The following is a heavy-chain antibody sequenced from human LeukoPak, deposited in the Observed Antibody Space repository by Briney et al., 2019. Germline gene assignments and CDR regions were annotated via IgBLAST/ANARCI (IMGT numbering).Heavy chain of an antibody. CDR2: ISSSSYYI. CDR3: ARAPPGGGITIFGVVMNALDI. Sequence: GGSLRLSCAASGFTFSSYTMNWVRQAPGKGLEWVSSISSSSYYIYYADSVKGRFTISRDNAKNSLYLQMNTLRAADTAVYYCARAPPGGGITIFGVVMNALDIWGQGTMVTVSS. J-gene: IGHJ3*02. CDR1: GFTFSSYT. D-gene: IGHD3-3*01. V-gene: IGHV3-21*01.